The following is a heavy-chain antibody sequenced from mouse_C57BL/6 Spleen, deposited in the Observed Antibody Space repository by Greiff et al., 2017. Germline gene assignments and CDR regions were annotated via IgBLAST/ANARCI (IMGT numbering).Heavy chain of an antibody. CDR3: ARRGSSYEGYCDV. Sequence: VQLQQSGAELVKPGASVKMSCKASGYTFTTYPIEWMKQNHGKSLEWIGNFHPYNDDTKYNEKFKGKATLTVEKSSSIVYVELSRLSSDDSAVYYSARRGSSYEGYCDVWGTGTTVTVSS. V-gene: IGHV1-47*01. CDR1: GYTFTTYP. D-gene: IGHD1-1*01. CDR2: FHPYNDDT. J-gene: IGHJ1*03.